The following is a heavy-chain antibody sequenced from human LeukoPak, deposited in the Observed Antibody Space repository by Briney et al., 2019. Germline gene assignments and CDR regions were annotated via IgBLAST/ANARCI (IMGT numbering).Heavy chain of an antibody. CDR1: GYSFTSYW. J-gene: IGHJ4*02. D-gene: IGHD3-22*01. Sequence: GESLKISCKGSGYSFTSYWIGWVRQMPGKGLGWMGIIYPGDSDTRYSPPFQGQVTISADKSISTVYLQWSSLKASDTAMYYCARRRYYDSSGSFDYWGQGTLVTVSS. CDR3: ARRRYYDSSGSFDY. V-gene: IGHV5-51*01. CDR2: IYPGDSDT.